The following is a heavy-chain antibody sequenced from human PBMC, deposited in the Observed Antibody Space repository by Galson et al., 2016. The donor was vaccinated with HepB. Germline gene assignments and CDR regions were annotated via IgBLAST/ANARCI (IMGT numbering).Heavy chain of an antibody. Sequence: SETLSLTCTVSGGSLNDYYWSWLRQPPGKGLQWIGYVSHSGHTKYNPSLKSRVTMSVDPSKSQFTLKMTSVTAADTAVYYCARPTSSGYGDAFDVWGQGTVVTVSS. CDR2: VSHSGHT. CDR1: GGSLNDYY. CDR3: ARPTSSGYGDAFDV. J-gene: IGHJ3*01. D-gene: IGHD5-12*01. V-gene: IGHV4-59*01.